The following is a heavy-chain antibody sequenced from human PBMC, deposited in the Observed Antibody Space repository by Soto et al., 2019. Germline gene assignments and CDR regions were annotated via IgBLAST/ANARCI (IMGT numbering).Heavy chain of an antibody. V-gene: IGHV6-1*01. CDR1: GDSVSSNSAA. J-gene: IGHJ6*02. D-gene: IGHD3-22*01. CDR3: ARAPYYYDSSGYQGGYYYYGMDV. CDR2: TYYRSKWYN. Sequence: SPTLSLTCAISGDSVSSNSAAWNWIRQSPSRDLEWLGRTYYRSKWYNDYAVSVKSRITINPDTSKNQFSLQLNSVTPEDTAAYYCARAPYYYDSSGYQGGYYYYGMDVWGQGTTVTVSS.